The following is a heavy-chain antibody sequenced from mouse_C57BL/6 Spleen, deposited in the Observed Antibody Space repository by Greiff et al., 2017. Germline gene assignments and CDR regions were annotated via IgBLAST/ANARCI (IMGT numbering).Heavy chain of an antibody. V-gene: IGHV1-55*01. CDR1: GYTFTSYW. CDR3: ANADPFAY. J-gene: IGHJ3*01. CDR2: IYPGSGST. Sequence: VQLQQPGAELVKPGASVKMSCKASGYTFTSYWITWVKQRPGQGLEWIGDIYPGSGSTNYNEKFKSKATRTVDTSSSPAYMQLSSLTSEDSAVYYCANADPFAYWGQGTLVTVSA.